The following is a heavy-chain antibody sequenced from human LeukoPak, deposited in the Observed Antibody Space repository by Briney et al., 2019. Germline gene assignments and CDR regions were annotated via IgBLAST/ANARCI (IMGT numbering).Heavy chain of an antibody. Sequence: PGGSLRLFCAASGFTFSSYSMSWVRQAPGKGLEGVSSISSSSSYIYYADSVKGRFTISRDNAKNSLYLQMNSLRAEDTAVYYCARHNGYDILTGYQFDYWGQGTLVTVSS. V-gene: IGHV3-21*01. CDR2: ISSSSSYI. CDR3: ARHNGYDILTGYQFDY. D-gene: IGHD3-9*01. CDR1: GFTFSSYS. J-gene: IGHJ4*02.